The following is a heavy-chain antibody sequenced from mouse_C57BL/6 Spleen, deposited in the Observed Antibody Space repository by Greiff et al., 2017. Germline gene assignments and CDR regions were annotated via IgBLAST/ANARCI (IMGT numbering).Heavy chain of an antibody. J-gene: IGHJ2*01. CDR2: ISGGGGNT. D-gene: IGHD2-5*01. Sequence: EVQRVESGGGLVKPGGSLKLSCAASGFTFSSYTMSWVRQTPEKRLEWVATISGGGGNTYYPDSVKGRFTISRDNAKNTLYLQMSSLRSEDTALYYCARQEDSNYLYYFDYWGQGTTLTVSS. V-gene: IGHV5-9*01. CDR3: ARQEDSNYLYYFDY. CDR1: GFTFSSYT.